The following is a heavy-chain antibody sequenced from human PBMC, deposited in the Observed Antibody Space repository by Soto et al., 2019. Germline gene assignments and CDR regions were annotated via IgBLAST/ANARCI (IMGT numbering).Heavy chain of an antibody. Sequence: QVQLHESGPGLVKPSQTLSLTCTVSGGSFSSGGYYWSWIRQHPGKGLEWIGHIHYSGSTYYNPSLKSRVTISIDTSNQFSLKLSSVTVADTAVYYCARAFPMEYSSTLGFGYWGQGTLVTVSS. V-gene: IGHV4-31*03. J-gene: IGHJ4*02. CDR3: ARAFPMEYSSTLGFGY. CDR1: GGSFSSGGYY. CDR2: IHYSGST. D-gene: IGHD6-6*01.